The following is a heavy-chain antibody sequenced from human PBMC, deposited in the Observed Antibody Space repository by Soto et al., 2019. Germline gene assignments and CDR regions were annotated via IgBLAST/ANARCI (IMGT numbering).Heavy chain of an antibody. CDR2: IQKKSDGGTT. Sequence: EVQLVASGGGFVKPGESLRLSCAGSGLTFSDVRMTWVRQAPGKGLEWIGRIQKKSDGGTTDYPVVVRGRFTISRDDSKDTLYLQLSRLKTEDTAVYYCATDYGWAFNIWGQGTMVTVSS. V-gene: IGHV3-15*01. CDR1: GLTFSDVR. D-gene: IGHD4-17*01. CDR3: ATDYGWAFNI. J-gene: IGHJ3*02.